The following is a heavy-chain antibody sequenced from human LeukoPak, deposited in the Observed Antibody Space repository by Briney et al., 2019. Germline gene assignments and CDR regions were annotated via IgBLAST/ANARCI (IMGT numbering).Heavy chain of an antibody. CDR2: ISSSSSTI. CDR3: ARAFHGSGDDAFDI. J-gene: IGHJ3*02. D-gene: IGHD3-10*01. Sequence: PGGSQRLSCAASGFTFSSYSMNWVRQAPGKGPEWVSYISSSSSTIYYADSVKGRFTISRDNAKNSLYLQMNSLRDEDTAVYYCARAFHGSGDDAFDIWGQGTMVTVSS. CDR1: GFTFSSYS. V-gene: IGHV3-48*02.